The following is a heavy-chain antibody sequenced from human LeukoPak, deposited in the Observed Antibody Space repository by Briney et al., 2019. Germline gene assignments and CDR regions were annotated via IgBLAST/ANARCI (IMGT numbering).Heavy chain of an antibody. CDR3: AREVAASDTSPHYFDH. Sequence: SETLSLTCTVSGDFISSGHYYWNWIRQPAGKGLEWIGRIYISGSTNYNPSLKSRVTMSVDTSKNQFSLKVTSVTAADTAVYYCAREVAASDTSPHYFDHWGQGTLVTVSS. CDR1: GDFISSGHYY. CDR2: IYISGST. V-gene: IGHV4-61*02. D-gene: IGHD6-25*01. J-gene: IGHJ4*02.